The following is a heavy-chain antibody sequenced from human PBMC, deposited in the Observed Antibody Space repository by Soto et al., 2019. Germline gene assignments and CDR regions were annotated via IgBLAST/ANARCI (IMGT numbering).Heavy chain of an antibody. CDR3: AREYYGLLTGYYTDY. D-gene: IGHD3-9*01. CDR2: ISVSSGIT. Sequence: EVQLLESGGGLVQPGGSLRLSCAASGFTFSSYAMSWVRQAPGRGLEWVSAISVSSGITYYADSVKGRFTISRDNSKNTLSLQISGLRAEDTAVYYCAREYYGLLTGYYTDYWGQGTLVSVSS. CDR1: GFTFSSYA. J-gene: IGHJ4*02. V-gene: IGHV3-23*01.